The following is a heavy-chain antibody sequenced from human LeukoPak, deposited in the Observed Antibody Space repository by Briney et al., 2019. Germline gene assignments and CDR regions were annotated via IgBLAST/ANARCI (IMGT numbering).Heavy chain of an antibody. J-gene: IGHJ5*02. CDR3: AKAVAAAGRFGFDP. D-gene: IGHD6-13*01. CDR2: IYNSGST. V-gene: IGHV4-59*01. CDR1: GGSIGTYY. Sequence: PSETLSLTCTASGGSIGTYYWSWIRQPPGKGLEWIGYIYNSGSTNYNPSLQSRVTISVDTSKNQFSLRLTSVTAADTAVYYCAKAVAAAGRFGFDPWGQGTLVTVSS.